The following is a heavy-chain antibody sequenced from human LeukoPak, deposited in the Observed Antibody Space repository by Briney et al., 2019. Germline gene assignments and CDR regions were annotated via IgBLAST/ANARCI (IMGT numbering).Heavy chain of an antibody. CDR1: GYTFTGYY. CDR2: INSNSGGT. J-gene: IGHJ6*04. D-gene: IGHD3-22*01. V-gene: IGHV1-2*02. Sequence: ASVKVSCKASGYTFTGYYIHWVRQAPGQGLEWMGWINSNSGGTNYAQKFQGRVTMTRDTCISTAYMEPSRLRSDDTAVYYCARESQEGYYYDNSGMDVWGKGTTVTVSS. CDR3: ARESQEGYYYDNSGMDV.